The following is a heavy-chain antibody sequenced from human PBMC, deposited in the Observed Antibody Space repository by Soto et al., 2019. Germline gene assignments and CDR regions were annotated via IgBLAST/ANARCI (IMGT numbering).Heavy chain of an antibody. D-gene: IGHD3-10*01. Sequence: GGSLRLSCAASGFSFSTYTMNWVRQAPGKGLEWVSSISSTSNYIYYADSVKGRFTISRDNAKNSLYLQLNSLRAEDTAVYYCAREKYYGSVCYSHWGQGTLVSSPQ. CDR3: AREKYYGSVCYSH. CDR2: ISSTSNYI. J-gene: IGHJ1*01. CDR1: GFSFSTYT. V-gene: IGHV3-21*06.